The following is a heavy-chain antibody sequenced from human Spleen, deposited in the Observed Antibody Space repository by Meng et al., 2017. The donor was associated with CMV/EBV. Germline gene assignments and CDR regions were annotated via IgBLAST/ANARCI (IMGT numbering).Heavy chain of an antibody. CDR2: IRSKTDGGTT. CDR1: GFTFDDYG. V-gene: IGHV3-15*01. J-gene: IGHJ4*02. CDR3: FTQGITLVRGGLTFFDY. Sequence: GESLKISCAASGFTFDDYGMSWVRQAPGKGLEWVGRIRSKTDGGTTDYAAPVKGRFTISRDDSKNTLYLQMNSLKIEDTAMYYCFTQGITLVRGGLTFFDYWGQGTLVTVSS. D-gene: IGHD3-10*01.